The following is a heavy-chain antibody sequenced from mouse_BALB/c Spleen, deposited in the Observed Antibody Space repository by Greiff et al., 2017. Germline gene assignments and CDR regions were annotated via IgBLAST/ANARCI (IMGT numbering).Heavy chain of an antibody. D-gene: IGHD2-1*01. CDR1: GYSFTSYW. CDR3: TRFYYGLYYAMDY. V-gene: IGHV1-5*01. CDR2: IYPGNSDT. Sequence: EVQLQQSGTVLARPGASVKMSCKASGYSFTSYWMHWVKQRPGQGLEWIGAIYPGNSDTSYNQKFKGKAKLTAVTSASTAYMELSSLTNEDSAVYYCTRFYYGLYYAMDYWGQGTSVTVSS. J-gene: IGHJ4*01.